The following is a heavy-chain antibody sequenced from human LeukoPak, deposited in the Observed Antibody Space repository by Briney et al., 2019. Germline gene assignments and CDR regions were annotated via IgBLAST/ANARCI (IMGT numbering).Heavy chain of an antibody. Sequence: ASVKVSCKASGYTFTSYYMHWVRQAPGQGLEWMGIINPSGGSTSYAQKFQGRVTMTRDMSTSTVYMELSSLRSEDTAVYYCAREIVVVPRFDPWGQGTLVTVSS. V-gene: IGHV1-46*01. CDR1: GYTFTSYY. CDR2: INPSGGST. CDR3: AREIVVVPRFDP. J-gene: IGHJ5*02. D-gene: IGHD2-2*01.